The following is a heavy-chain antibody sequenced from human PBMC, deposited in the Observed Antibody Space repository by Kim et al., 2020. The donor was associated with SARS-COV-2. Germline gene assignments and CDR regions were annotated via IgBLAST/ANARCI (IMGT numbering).Heavy chain of an antibody. Sequence: TNYAQKCQGRVTMTRDKSISTAYMELSSLGSDDTAVYYCARESQQLGFDYWGQGTLVTVSS. CDR3: ARESQQLGFDY. J-gene: IGHJ4*02. CDR2: T. D-gene: IGHD6-13*01. V-gene: IGHV1-2*02.